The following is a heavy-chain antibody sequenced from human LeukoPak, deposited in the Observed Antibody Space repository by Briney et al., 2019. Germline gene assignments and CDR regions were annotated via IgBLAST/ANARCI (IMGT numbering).Heavy chain of an antibody. CDR1: GFTFSSYG. D-gene: IGHD2-8*02. J-gene: IGHJ4*02. Sequence: GGTLRLSCAASGFTFSSYGMSWVRQPPGKGLEWVSSIFPSGGEIHYADSVRGRFTTSRDNSKSTLSLQMNSLRAEDTAIYYCATYRQVLLPFESWGQGTLVTVSS. CDR3: ATYRQVLLPFES. V-gene: IGHV3-23*01. CDR2: IFPSGGEI.